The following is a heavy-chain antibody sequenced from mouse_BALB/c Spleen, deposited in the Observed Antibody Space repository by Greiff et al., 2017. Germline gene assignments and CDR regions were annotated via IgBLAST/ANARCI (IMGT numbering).Heavy chain of an antibody. V-gene: IGHV1-15*01. CDR2: IDPETGGT. Sequence: VKLMESGAELVRPGASVTLSCKASGYTFTDYEMHWVKQTPVHGLEWIGAIDPETGGTAYNQKFKGKATLTADKSSSTAYMELRSLTSEDSAVYYCTREGTTVVSPYYFDYWGQGTTLTVSS. CDR1: GYTFTDYE. CDR3: TREGTTVVSPYYFDY. D-gene: IGHD1-1*01. J-gene: IGHJ2*01.